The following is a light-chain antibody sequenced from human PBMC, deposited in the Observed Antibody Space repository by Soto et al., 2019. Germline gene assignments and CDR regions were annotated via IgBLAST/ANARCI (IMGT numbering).Light chain of an antibody. CDR1: SSDVGGYNF. Sequence: QSVLTQPASVSGSPGQSITISCTGTSSDVGGYNFVSWYQQHPGKAPRLMIFDVDNRPSGVSTRFSGSKSGNTASLTISGVQAEDEADYYCCSYSGSSTIVVFGGGTKLTVL. J-gene: IGLJ2*01. CDR2: DVD. CDR3: CSYSGSSTIVV. V-gene: IGLV2-14*03.